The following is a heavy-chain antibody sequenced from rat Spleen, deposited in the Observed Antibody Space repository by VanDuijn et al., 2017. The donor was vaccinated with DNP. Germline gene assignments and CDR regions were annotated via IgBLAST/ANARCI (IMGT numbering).Heavy chain of an antibody. D-gene: IGHD1-2*01. J-gene: IGHJ3*01. CDR2: ISTGGST. Sequence: QVQLRESGPGLVQPSQTLSLTCTVSGFSLTDYNVHWVRQPPGKVLEWIAAISTGGSTYYNSALKSRLSISRDTSKSQVFLKMNSLQTEDTATYYCARSPETSYIYFPWAYWGQGTLVIVSS. CDR3: ARSPETSYIYFPWAY. V-gene: IGHV2S12*01. CDR1: GFSLTDYN.